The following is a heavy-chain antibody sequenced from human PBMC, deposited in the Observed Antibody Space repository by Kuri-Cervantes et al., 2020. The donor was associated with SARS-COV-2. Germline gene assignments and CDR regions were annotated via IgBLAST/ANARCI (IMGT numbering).Heavy chain of an antibody. CDR3: ARGRKGATVATSPDL. J-gene: IGHJ2*01. D-gene: IGHD4-17*01. Sequence: SETLSLTCTVSGGSISSYYWSWIRQPPGKGLEWIGYIYYSGSTNYNPSLKSRVTISVDTSKNQFSLKLSSVTAAGTAVYYCARGRKGATVATSPDLWGRGTLVTVSS. V-gene: IGHV4-59*01. CDR1: GGSISSYY. CDR2: IYYSGST.